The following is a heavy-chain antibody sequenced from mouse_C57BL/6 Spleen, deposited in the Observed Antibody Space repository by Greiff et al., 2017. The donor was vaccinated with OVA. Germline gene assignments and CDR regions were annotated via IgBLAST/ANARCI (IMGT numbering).Heavy chain of an antibody. Sequence: EVQLQQSGPELVKPGASVKIPCKASGYTFTDYNMDWVKQSHGKSLEWIGDINPNNGGTIYNQKFKGQATLTVDKSSSTAYMELRSLTSEDTAVYYCARYHDYGYAMDYWGQGTSVTVSS. CDR3: ARYHDYGYAMDY. J-gene: IGHJ4*01. V-gene: IGHV1-18*01. D-gene: IGHD2-4*01. CDR2: INPNNGGT. CDR1: GYTFTDYN.